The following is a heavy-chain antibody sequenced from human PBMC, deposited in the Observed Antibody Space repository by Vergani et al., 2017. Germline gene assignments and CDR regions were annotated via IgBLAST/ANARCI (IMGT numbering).Heavy chain of an antibody. CDR2: IFSSGTT. V-gene: IGHV4-4*07. J-gene: IGHJ4*02. CDR1: GFSIRSGYY. Sequence: QVQLQESGPGLVKPSETLSLTCAVVGFSIRSGYYWTWIRQPAGKTLEWIGEIFSSGTTNYNPSFKNRVTMSVDTSKNQFSLKLNSVTAADTAVYYCARGSRAEGGSGPDKWGQGTLVTVSS. D-gene: IGHD6-13*01. CDR3: ARGSRAEGGSGPDK.